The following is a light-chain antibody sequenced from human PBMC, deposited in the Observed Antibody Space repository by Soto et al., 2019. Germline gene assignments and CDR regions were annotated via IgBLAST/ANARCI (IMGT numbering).Light chain of an antibody. CDR1: QTITIF. V-gene: IGKV1-39*01. Sequence: DLQLTQSPSSLSASVGDTVTITCRASQTITIFLNWFQQKPGKAPKLLIYAASSLQSGVPSRFSGSGSGTDFTLTISSLQPEDFATYYCQQSYNTLWTFGQGTKVEIK. CDR3: QQSYNTLWT. J-gene: IGKJ1*01. CDR2: AAS.